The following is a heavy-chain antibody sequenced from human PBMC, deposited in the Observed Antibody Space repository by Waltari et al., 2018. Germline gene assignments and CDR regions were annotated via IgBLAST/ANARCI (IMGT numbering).Heavy chain of an antibody. CDR2: IKQDGSEK. Sequence: ELQLVESVGGLVQPGGSLSLSCAAAGFTFSSDWMSWVRQAPGRGLGWVANIKQDGSEKYYVDSGKGRFTISRDNAKNSLYLQMNSLRAEDTAVYYCARELDYWGQGTLVTVSS. V-gene: IGHV3-7*01. CDR3: ARELDY. CDR1: GFTFSSDW. J-gene: IGHJ4*02.